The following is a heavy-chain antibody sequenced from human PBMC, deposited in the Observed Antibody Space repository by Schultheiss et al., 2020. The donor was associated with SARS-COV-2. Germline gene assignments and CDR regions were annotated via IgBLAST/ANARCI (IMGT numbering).Heavy chain of an antibody. Sequence: GGSLRLSCAASGFTSNTNAMSWVRQAPGKGLEWVSSISSSTGYIFYADSVKGRFTISRDNAKNSLYLQMNSLRAEDTALYYCARDPVRTANYWGQGTLVTVSS. D-gene: IGHD2-21*02. CDR2: ISSSTGYI. CDR3: ARDPVRTANY. CDR1: GFTSNTNA. V-gene: IGHV3-21*01. J-gene: IGHJ4*02.